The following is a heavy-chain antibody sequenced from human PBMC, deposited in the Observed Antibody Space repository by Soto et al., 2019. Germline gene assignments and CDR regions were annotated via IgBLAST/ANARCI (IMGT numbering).Heavy chain of an antibody. D-gene: IGHD2-2*01. V-gene: IGHV3-33*01. CDR1: GFTFSSYG. CDR2: IWYDGSNK. CDR3: AREGTEDIVVVPAAQEDAFDI. Sequence: GGSLRLSCAASGFTFSSYGMHWVRQAPGKGLEWVAVIWYDGSNKYYADSVKGRFTISRDNSKNTLYLQMNSLRAEDTAVYYCAREGTEDIVVVPAAQEDAFDIWGQGTMVTVSS. J-gene: IGHJ3*02.